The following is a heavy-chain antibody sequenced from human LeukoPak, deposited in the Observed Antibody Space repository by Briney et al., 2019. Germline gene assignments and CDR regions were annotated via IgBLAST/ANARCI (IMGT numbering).Heavy chain of an antibody. V-gene: IGHV3-30*18. CDR3: AKDRRSGYDFDY. CDR2: ISSDGSNK. J-gene: IGHJ4*02. CDR1: GFTFSSYG. Sequence: QPGGSLRLSCAASGFTFSSYGMHWVRQAPGKGLEWVAVISSDGSNKYYADSVKGRFTISRDNSKNTLCLQMNSLRPEDTAVYYCAKDRRSGYDFDYWGQGTLVTVSS. D-gene: IGHD5-12*01.